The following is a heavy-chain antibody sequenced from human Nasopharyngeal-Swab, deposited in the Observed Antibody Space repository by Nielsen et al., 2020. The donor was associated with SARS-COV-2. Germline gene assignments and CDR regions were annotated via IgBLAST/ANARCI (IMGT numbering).Heavy chain of an antibody. CDR1: GGSIRRGDYY. D-gene: IGHD3-22*01. Sequence: CSVSGGSIRRGDYYWSWIRQHPGKGLEWIGYISYSGNTYFNPSLKSRVTISVDTSKNQFSLKLSSVTAADTAVYYCASSMIAETYFDYWGQGTLVTVSS. J-gene: IGHJ4*02. CDR2: ISYSGNT. CDR3: ASSMIAETYFDY. V-gene: IGHV4-31*03.